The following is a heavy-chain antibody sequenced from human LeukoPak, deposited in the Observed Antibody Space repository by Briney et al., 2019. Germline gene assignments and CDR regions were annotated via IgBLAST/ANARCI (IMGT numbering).Heavy chain of an antibody. J-gene: IGHJ4*02. Sequence: GGSLRLSCAASGFTFSGYWMSWVRQAPGKGLEWVANIKQDGSEKYYVDSVKGRFTISRDNAKNSLYLQMNSLRAEDTAVYYCARAYMITFGGDYWGQGTLVTVSS. D-gene: IGHD3-16*01. CDR1: GFTFSGYW. V-gene: IGHV3-7*03. CDR2: IKQDGSEK. CDR3: ARAYMITFGGDY.